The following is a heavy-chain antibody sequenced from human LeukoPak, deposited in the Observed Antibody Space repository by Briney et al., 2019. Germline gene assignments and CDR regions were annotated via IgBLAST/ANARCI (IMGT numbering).Heavy chain of an antibody. CDR2: ISGSGGST. CDR1: GFTFSSYA. CDR3: AKDSYSGYDIGLFDY. J-gene: IGHJ4*02. D-gene: IGHD5-12*01. Sequence: GGSLRLSCAASGFTFSSYAMSWVRQAPGKGLEWVSAISGSGGSTYYADSVKGRFTISRDNSKNTLYLQMNSLRAEDTAVYYCAKDSYSGYDIGLFDYWGQGTLVTVSS. V-gene: IGHV3-23*01.